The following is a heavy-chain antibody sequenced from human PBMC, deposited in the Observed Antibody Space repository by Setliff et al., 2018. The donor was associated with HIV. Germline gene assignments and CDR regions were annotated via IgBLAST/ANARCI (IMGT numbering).Heavy chain of an antibody. CDR1: GFNFNNHA. CDR2: ISYDGSNK. D-gene: IGHD6-19*01. J-gene: IGHJ4*02. Sequence: PGGSLRLSCAASGFNFNNHAMHWVRQAPGKGPECVAVISYDGSNKYYADSVKGRFTISRDNSKNTLYLQMNSLRAEDTAVYYCARDPGSGWYVNRYLDYWGQGTLVTVSS. CDR3: ARDPGSGWYVNRYLDY. V-gene: IGHV3-30*04.